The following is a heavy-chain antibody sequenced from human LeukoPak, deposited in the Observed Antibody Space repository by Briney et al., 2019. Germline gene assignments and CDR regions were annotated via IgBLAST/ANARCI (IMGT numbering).Heavy chain of an antibody. CDR2: INRSAST. J-gene: IGHJ2*01. Sequence: SETLSLTCVLYGGSSTNYFWSWIRQPPGKGLEWIGEINRSASTNYNPSLKSRVTISIDTSKNQFSLKLSSVTAADTAVYYCARLRSTYWYFDLWGRGTLVTVSS. CDR1: GGSSTNYF. D-gene: IGHD4-17*01. CDR3: ARLRSTYWYFDL. V-gene: IGHV4-34*01.